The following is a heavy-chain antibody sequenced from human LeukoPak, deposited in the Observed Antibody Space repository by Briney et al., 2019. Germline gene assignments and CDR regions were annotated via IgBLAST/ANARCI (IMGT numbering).Heavy chain of an antibody. CDR3: AKRDSSGSYPYYFDY. J-gene: IGHJ4*02. Sequence: GGSLRLSCVASGFTFSNAWMSWVRQAPGKGLERVSAIGGSDGSTYYADSVKGRFTISRDNSKDTLYLQMNSLRVGDTATYYCAKRDSSGSYPYYFDYWGQGTLVTVSS. D-gene: IGHD3-22*01. CDR1: GFTFSNAW. V-gene: IGHV3-23*01. CDR2: IGGSDGST.